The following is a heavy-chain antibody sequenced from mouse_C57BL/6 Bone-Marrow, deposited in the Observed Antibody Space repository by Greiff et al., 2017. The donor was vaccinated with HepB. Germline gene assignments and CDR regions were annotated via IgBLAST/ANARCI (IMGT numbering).Heavy chain of an antibody. CDR3: TTDYSNYVLFAY. V-gene: IGHV14-4*01. CDR2: IDPENGDT. CDR1: GFNIKDDY. D-gene: IGHD2-5*01. J-gene: IGHJ3*01. Sequence: EVQLQQSGAELVRPGASVKLSCTASGFNIKDDYMHWVKQRPEQGLEWIGWIDPENGDTEYASKFQGKATITADTSSNTAYLQLSSLTSEDTAVYYCTTDYSNYVLFAYWGQGTLVTVSA.